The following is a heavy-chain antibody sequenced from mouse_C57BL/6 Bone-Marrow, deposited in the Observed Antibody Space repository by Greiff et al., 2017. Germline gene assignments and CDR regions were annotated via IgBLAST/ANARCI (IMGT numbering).Heavy chain of an antibody. CDR1: GYTFTSYW. D-gene: IGHD1-1*01. Sequence: QVQLQQPGAELVKPGASVKLSCKASGYTFTSYWMTWVKQRPGQGLEWIGMIHPGSGSTNYNEKFKSKATLTVDKSSSTAYMQLSSLTSEDSAVYYCARPYYYDTFMDYWGQGTSVTVSS. J-gene: IGHJ4*01. CDR3: ARPYYYDTFMDY. CDR2: IHPGSGST. V-gene: IGHV1-64*01.